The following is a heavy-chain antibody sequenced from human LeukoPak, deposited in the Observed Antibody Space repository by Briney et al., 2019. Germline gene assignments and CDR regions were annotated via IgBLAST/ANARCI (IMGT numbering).Heavy chain of an antibody. J-gene: IGHJ4*02. CDR3: ASDISYAVDY. V-gene: IGHV3-64*01. Sequence: GRSLRLSCAASGFTFSSYAMHWVRQAPGKGLEYVSAISSNGGTTYYANSVKGRFTISRDNAKNSLYLQMNSLRAEDTAVYYCASDISYAVDYWGQGTLVTVSS. D-gene: IGHD1-26*01. CDR2: ISSNGGTT. CDR1: GFTFSSYA.